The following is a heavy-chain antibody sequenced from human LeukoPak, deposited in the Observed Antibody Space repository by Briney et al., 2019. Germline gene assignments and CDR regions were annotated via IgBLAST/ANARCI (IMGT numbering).Heavy chain of an antibody. D-gene: IGHD3-22*01. CDR3: AKDLRSADSSGYYDAFDI. V-gene: IGHV3-23*01. CDR2: ISGSGGST. Sequence: PGGSLRLSCAASAFTFSSYGMSWVRQAPGKGLEWVSAISGSGGSTYYADSVKGRFTISRDNSKNTLYLQMNSLRAEDTAVYYCAKDLRSADSSGYYDAFDIWGQGTTVTVSS. J-gene: IGHJ3*02. CDR1: AFTFSSYG.